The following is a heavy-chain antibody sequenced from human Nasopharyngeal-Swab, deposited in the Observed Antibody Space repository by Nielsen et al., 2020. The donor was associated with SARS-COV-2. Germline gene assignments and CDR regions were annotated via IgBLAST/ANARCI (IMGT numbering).Heavy chain of an antibody. Sequence: SETLSLTCTVCGGAISSGDYYWSWIGQPPGKGLEWLGYIYYNGRTNFNPSLKSRVTISLVSSKNQFSLKLSSVTAADTAVYYCARDRADYYGSGSQSTWFDPWGQGTLVTVSS. J-gene: IGHJ5*02. CDR2: IYYNGRT. V-gene: IGHV4-30-4*01. CDR1: GGAISSGDYY. D-gene: IGHD3-10*01. CDR3: ARDRADYYGSGSQSTWFDP.